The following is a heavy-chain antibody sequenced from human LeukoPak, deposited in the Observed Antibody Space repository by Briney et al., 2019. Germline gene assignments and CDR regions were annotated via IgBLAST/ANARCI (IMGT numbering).Heavy chain of an antibody. V-gene: IGHV4-38-2*02. CDR3: ASYCSSTRCLASDAFDI. D-gene: IGHD2-2*01. J-gene: IGHJ3*02. Sequence: SETLSLTCTVSGYSISSGYYWGWIRQPPGNGPEWIGRIYYSGSTYYNPSRKSRVTISVDTSKNQFSLKLSSVTAADTAVYYCASYCSSTRCLASDAFDIWGQGTMVTVSS. CDR1: GYSISSGYY. CDR2: IYYSGST.